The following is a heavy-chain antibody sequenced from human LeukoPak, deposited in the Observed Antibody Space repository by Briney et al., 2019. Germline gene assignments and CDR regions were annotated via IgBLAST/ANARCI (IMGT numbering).Heavy chain of an antibody. CDR2: IIPIFGTA. CDR3: ARDLGLNYYGSGSYLDAFDI. J-gene: IGHJ3*02. D-gene: IGHD3-10*01. CDR1: GGTFSSYA. V-gene: IGHV1-69*13. Sequence: ASVKVSCKASGGTFSSYAISWVRQAPGQGLEWMGGIIPIFGTANYAQKFQDRVTITADESTSTAYMELSSLRSEDTAVYYCARDLGLNYYGSGSYLDAFDIWGQGTMVTVSS.